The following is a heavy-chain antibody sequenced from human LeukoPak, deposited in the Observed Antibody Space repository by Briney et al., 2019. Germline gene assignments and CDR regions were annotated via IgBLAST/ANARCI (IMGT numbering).Heavy chain of an antibody. J-gene: IGHJ3*02. CDR1: GGSINSYY. CDR3: VRVGGASSILSAFDI. D-gene: IGHD6-6*01. V-gene: IGHV4-59*01. Sequence: SETLSLTCTVSGGSINSYYWSWIRQPPGKGLEWIGYIYNRETINYNPSLTSRVTISLDTSKNQVSLKLTSVTAADTAVYYCVRVGGASSILSAFDIWGQGTMVTVSS. CDR2: IYNRETI.